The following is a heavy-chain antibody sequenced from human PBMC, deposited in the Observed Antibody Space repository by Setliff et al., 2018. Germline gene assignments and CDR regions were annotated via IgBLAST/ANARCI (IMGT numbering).Heavy chain of an antibody. CDR2: ISGSGGNT. D-gene: IGHD3-22*01. Sequence: GGSLRLSCAASGLIFGNYAMNWVRQAPGKGLEWVSGISGSGGNTYYADSVKGRFTISRDNSQNTVFLQVNSLRPEDSAVYYCAKEDYSDSSGYYYSAPLYPNTDYWGQGTLVTVSS. CDR3: AKEDYSDSSGYYYSAPLYPNTDY. J-gene: IGHJ4*02. CDR1: GLIFGNYA. V-gene: IGHV3-23*01.